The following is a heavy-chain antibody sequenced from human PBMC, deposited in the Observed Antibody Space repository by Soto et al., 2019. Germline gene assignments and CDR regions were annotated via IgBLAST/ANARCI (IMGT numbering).Heavy chain of an antibody. J-gene: IGHJ4*02. CDR1: GASISSGGYY. D-gene: IGHD3-10*01. CDR3: ARVPVPKVRGGGYYFDY. V-gene: IGHV4-31*03. Sequence: QVQLQESGPGLVKPSQTLSLTCTVSGASISSGGYYWSWIRQHPGKGLEWIAYIYYSGTTYYSPSLRRRLTMSVDTSKNQFSLRLSSVTAADTAVYYCARVPVPKVRGGGYYFDYWGQGTLVTVSS. CDR2: IYYSGTT.